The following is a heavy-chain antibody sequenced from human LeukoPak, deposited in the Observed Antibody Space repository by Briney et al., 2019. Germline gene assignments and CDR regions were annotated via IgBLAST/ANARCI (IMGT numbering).Heavy chain of an antibody. V-gene: IGHV3-74*01. CDR3: ARDLGYCSGRRRSVGEELDL. CDR2: IKTDGTMT. CDR1: GFTFSSYW. D-gene: IGHD2-15*01. J-gene: IGHJ4*02. Sequence: GGSLRLSCVGSGFTFSSYWMDWVRQVPGKGLVWVSRIKTDGTMTNYADSVKGRFTISRDNVKNTVYLQMNSLRVEDTGLYYCARDLGYCSGRRRSVGEELDLWVQGTLVTVSS.